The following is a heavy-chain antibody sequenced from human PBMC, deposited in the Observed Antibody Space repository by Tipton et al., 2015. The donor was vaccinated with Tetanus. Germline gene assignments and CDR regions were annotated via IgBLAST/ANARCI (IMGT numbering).Heavy chain of an antibody. Sequence: LRLSCTVSGGSVSSGGYYWSWIRQHPGKGLEWIGDIYSSGSTYYSPSLKSRLTISIDTSKNQFSRKLNSVTAADTAVYYCARDQARGARGWNFFDYWGQGSVVTVSS. D-gene: IGHD1-26*01. CDR1: GGSVSSGGYY. V-gene: IGHV4-31*02. CDR2: IYSSGST. J-gene: IGHJ4*02. CDR3: ARDQARGARGWNFFDY.